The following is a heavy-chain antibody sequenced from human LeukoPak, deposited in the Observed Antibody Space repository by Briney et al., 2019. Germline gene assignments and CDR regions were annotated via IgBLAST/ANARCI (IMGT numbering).Heavy chain of an antibody. CDR1: GFTFDDYA. V-gene: IGHV3-9*01. J-gene: IGHJ4*02. D-gene: IGHD6-13*01. CDR2: ISWNSGSI. CDR3: AKASRPNRYSTSTNEDFDY. Sequence: QAGRSLRLSCAASGFTFDDYAMHWVRQTPGKGLEWVSSISWNSGSIGYADSVKGRFTISRDNSKNTLYLQMNSLRAEDTAVYYCAKASRPNRYSTSTNEDFDYWGQGTLVTVSS.